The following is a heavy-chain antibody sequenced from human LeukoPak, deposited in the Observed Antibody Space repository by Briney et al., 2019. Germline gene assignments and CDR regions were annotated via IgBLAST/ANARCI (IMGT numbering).Heavy chain of an antibody. D-gene: IGHD5-18*01. Sequence: SETLSLTCAVYGGSFSGYYWSWIRQPPGKGLEWIGEINHSGSTNYNPSLKSRVTISIDTSKNQFSLKLNSVTAADTAVYYCASGERGYSYGPLDYWGQGILVTVSS. CDR2: INHSGST. CDR1: GGSFSGYY. V-gene: IGHV4-34*01. J-gene: IGHJ4*02. CDR3: ASGERGYSYGPLDY.